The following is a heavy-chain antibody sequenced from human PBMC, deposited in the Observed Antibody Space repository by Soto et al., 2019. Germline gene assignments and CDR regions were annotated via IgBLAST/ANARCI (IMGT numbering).Heavy chain of an antibody. J-gene: IGHJ4*02. V-gene: IGHV3-48*01. CDR3: ARDLGPGYSSSWYAYY. Sequence: PGGSLRLSCAASGFTFSSYSMNWVRQAPGKGLEWVSYISSSSSTIYYADSVKGRFTISRDNAKNSLYLQMNSLRAEDTAVYYCARDLGPGYSSSWYAYYWGQGTLVTVSS. CDR1: GFTFSSYS. CDR2: ISSSSSTI. D-gene: IGHD6-13*01.